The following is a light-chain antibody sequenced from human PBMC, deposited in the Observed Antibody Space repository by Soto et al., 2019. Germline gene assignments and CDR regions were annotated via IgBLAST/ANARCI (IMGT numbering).Light chain of an antibody. CDR3: SLYTSSSIVV. V-gene: IGLV2-18*01. Sequence: QSVLTQPPSVSGSPGQSVTISCTGTSSDVGSYNRVSWYQQPPGTAPKLMIYGVSNRPSGVPDRFSGSKSGNTASLTISGLQAEDEADYYCSLYTSSSIVVFGGGTKVTVL. CDR1: SSDVGSYNR. J-gene: IGLJ2*01. CDR2: GVS.